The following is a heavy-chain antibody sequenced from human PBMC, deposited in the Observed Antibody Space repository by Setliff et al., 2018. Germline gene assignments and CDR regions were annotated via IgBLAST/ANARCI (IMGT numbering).Heavy chain of an antibody. CDR2: INSDVSVT. Sequence: GGSLRLSCAASGFTFSSYAMSWVRQAPGKGLVWVSSINSDVSVTTYADSVKGRFTISRDNTKNLVYLQMDSLRADDTAVYYCTRSRGTTVYDYWGQGTLVTVSS. V-gene: IGHV3-74*01. J-gene: IGHJ4*02. CDR1: GFTFSSYA. CDR3: TRSRGTTVYDY. D-gene: IGHD1-7*01.